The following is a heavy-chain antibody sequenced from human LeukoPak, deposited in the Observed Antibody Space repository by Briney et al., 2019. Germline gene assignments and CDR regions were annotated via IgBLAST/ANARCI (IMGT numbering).Heavy chain of an antibody. V-gene: IGHV4-34*01. J-gene: IGHJ5*02. CDR1: GGSFRGYY. CDR3: ARGIGRNWFDP. Sequence: SETLSLTCAVYGGSFRGYYWSWIRQPPGKGLEWIGEINHSGSTNYNPSLKSRVTISVDTSKNQFSLKLSSVTAADTAVYYCARGIGRNWFDPWGQGTLVTVSS. CDR2: INHSGST.